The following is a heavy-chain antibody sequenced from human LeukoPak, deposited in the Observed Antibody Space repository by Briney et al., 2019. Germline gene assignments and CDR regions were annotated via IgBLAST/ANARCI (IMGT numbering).Heavy chain of an antibody. CDR1: GGTFSSYA. CDR3: AREDPGSYRFFDY. CDR2: IIPIFGTA. D-gene: IGHD1-26*01. Sequence: SVKVSCKASGGTFSSYAISWVRQAPGQGLEWMGGIIPIFGTANYAQKFQGRVTITADESTSTAYMELSSLRSEDTAVYYCAREDPGSYRFFDYWGQGTLVTVSS. V-gene: IGHV1-69*13. J-gene: IGHJ4*02.